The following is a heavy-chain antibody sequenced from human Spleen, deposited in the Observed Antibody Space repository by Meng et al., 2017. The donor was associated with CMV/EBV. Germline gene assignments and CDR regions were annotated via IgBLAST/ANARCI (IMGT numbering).Heavy chain of an antibody. CDR2: IYYSGST. CDR3: ARGGVSWFDP. J-gene: IGHJ5*02. CDR1: GGSISSGGFY. D-gene: IGHD3-16*01. V-gene: IGHV4-31*03. Sequence: LTCTVSGGSISSGGFYWSWIRQHPGKGLEWIGYIYYSGSTYYNPSLKSRVIISVGTSKNQFSLKLSSVTAADTAVYYCARGGVSWFDPWGQGTLVTVSS.